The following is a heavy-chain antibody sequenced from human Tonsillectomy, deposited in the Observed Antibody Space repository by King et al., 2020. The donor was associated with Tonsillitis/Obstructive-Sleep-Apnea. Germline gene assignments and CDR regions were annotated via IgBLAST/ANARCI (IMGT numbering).Heavy chain of an antibody. V-gene: IGHV1-18*01. Sequence: QLVQSGAEVKKPGASVKVSCKASGYTFTSYGISWVRQAPGQGLEWMGWISAYNGNTNYAQKLQGRVTMTTDTSTSPAYMELRSLRSDDTAVYYCARDRGGYCSGGSCNYYYYYMDVWGKGTTVTVSS. J-gene: IGHJ6*03. D-gene: IGHD2-15*01. CDR3: ARDRGGYCSGGSCNYYYYYMDV. CDR1: GYTFTSYG. CDR2: ISAYNGNT.